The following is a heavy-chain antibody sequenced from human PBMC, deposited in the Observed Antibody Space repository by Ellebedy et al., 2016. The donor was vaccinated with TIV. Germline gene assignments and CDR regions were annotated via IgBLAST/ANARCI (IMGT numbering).Heavy chain of an antibody. J-gene: IGHJ4*02. D-gene: IGHD3-10*01. Sequence: GGSLRLSXAASGFTFSSYAMSWVRQAPGKGLEWVSAISGSGGSTYYADSVKGRFTISRDNSKNTLYLQMNSLRAEDTAVYYCAKVSTMVRGVQKGYFDYWGQGTLVTVSS. CDR3: AKVSTMVRGVQKGYFDY. CDR1: GFTFSSYA. CDR2: ISGSGGST. V-gene: IGHV3-23*01.